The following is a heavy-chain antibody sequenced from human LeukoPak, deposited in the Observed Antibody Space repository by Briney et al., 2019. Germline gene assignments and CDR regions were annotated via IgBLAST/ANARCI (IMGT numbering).Heavy chain of an antibody. V-gene: IGHV5-51*01. CDR1: GYSFTNYW. Sequence: GESLKISCRGSGYSFTNYWIVWVRQMPGKGLEWMGIIYPGDSDTRYSPSFQGQATISADKSISTAYLQWSSLKASDTAMYYCARRAYYDSSGYYNPQYNWFDPWGQGTLVTVSS. D-gene: IGHD3-22*01. CDR3: ARRAYYDSSGYYNPQYNWFDP. CDR2: IYPGDSDT. J-gene: IGHJ5*02.